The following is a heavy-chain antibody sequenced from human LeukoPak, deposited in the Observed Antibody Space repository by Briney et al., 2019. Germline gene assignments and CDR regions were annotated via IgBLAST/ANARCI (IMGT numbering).Heavy chain of an antibody. V-gene: IGHV1-2*02. CDR2: INPNSGDT. J-gene: IGHJ4*02. D-gene: IGHD1-1*01. CDR3: ARGPSTGDFDY. Sequence: ASVKVSCKASGYSFTGYYLHWMRQALGQRFEWMGWINPNSGDTSHAQKFQGRVTMTRDTSISTVYMDLSSLRSDDTAVYYCARGPSTGDFDYWGQGTPVTVSS. CDR1: GYSFTGYY.